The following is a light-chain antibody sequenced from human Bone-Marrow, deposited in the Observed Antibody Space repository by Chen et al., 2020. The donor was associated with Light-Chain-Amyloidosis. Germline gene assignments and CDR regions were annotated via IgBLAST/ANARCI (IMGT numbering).Light chain of an antibody. CDR1: SSNIGGNP. CDR2: SNN. J-gene: IGLJ2*01. CDR3: AAYDDSLNGVV. Sequence: QSVLTQPPSASGTPGQRVTISCSGSSSNIGGNPVNWYHQLPGTAPKLLVYSNNQRPSGVPDRFSGSKSGPSASLAISGLQSEDEADYYCAAYDDSLNGVVFGGGTKLTVL. V-gene: IGLV1-44*01.